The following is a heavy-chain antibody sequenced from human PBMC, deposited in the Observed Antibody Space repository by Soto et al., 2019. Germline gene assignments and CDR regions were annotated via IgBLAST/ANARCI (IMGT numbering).Heavy chain of an antibody. CDR1: GFTFSSYA. CDR3: ARDETNCDYYYYYGMDV. V-gene: IGHV3-30-3*01. D-gene: IGHD7-27*01. J-gene: IGHJ6*02. CDR2: ISYDGSNK. Sequence: QVQLVESGGGVVQPGRSLRLSCAASGFTFSSYAMHWVRQAPGKGLEWVAVISYDGSNKYYADSVKGRFTISRDNSKNTLYPQMNSLRAEDTAVYYCARDETNCDYYYYYGMDVWGQGTTVTVSS.